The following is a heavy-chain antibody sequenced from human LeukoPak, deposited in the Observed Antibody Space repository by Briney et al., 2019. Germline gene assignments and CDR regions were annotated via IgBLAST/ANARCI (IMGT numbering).Heavy chain of an antibody. D-gene: IGHD3-9*01. CDR3: ATEGGILTGYYNGAFDI. CDR2: FDPEDGET. J-gene: IGHJ3*02. CDR1: GYTLTELS. V-gene: IGHV1-24*01. Sequence: ASVKVSCKVSGYTLTELSMHWGRQAPGKGLEWMGGFDPEDGETIYAQKFQGRVTMTEDTSTDTAYMELSSLRSEDTAVYYCATEGGILTGYYNGAFDIWGQGTMVTVSS.